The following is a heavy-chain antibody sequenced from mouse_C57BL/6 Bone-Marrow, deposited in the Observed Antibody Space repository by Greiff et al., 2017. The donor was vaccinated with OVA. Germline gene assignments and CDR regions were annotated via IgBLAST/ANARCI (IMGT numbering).Heavy chain of an antibody. J-gene: IGHJ3*01. V-gene: IGHV1-59*01. D-gene: IGHD2-1*01. CDR2: IDPSDSYT. Sequence: QVQLQQPGAELVRPGTSVKLSCKASGYTFTSYWMHWVKQRPGQGLEWIGVIDPSDSYTNYNQKFKGKATLTVDTSSSTAYMQLSSLTSEDSAVYYCAREGIYYGNYGGFAYWGQGTLVTVSA. CDR3: AREGIYYGNYGGFAY. CDR1: GYTFTSYW.